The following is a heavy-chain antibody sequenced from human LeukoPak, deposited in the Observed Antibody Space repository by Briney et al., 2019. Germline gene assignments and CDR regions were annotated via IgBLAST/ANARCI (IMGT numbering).Heavy chain of an antibody. J-gene: IGHJ3*02. CDR1: GGSISSYY. V-gene: IGHV4-59*12. D-gene: IGHD3-22*01. CDR3: ARGGRDYYDSSGKGDDAFDI. Sequence: PSETLSLTCTVSGGSISSYYWSWIRQPPGKGLEWIGYIYHSGSTYYNPSLKSRVTISVDRSKNQFSLKLSSVTAADTAVYYCARGGRDYYDSSGKGDDAFDIWGQGTMVTVSS. CDR2: IYHSGST.